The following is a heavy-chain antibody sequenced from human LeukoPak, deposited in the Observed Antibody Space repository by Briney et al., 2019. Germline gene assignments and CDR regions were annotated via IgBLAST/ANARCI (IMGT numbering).Heavy chain of an antibody. D-gene: IGHD4-17*01. CDR2: INPNSGGT. CDR1: GYTFTGYY. J-gene: IGHJ5*02. CDR3: ARVVYGDYSNNWFDP. V-gene: IGHV1-2*02. Sequence: ASVKVSCKASGYTFTGYYMHWVRQAPGQGLEWMGWINPNSGGTNYAQKSQGRVTMTRDTSISTAYMELSRLRSDDTAVYYCARVVYGDYSNNWFDPWGQGTLVTVSS.